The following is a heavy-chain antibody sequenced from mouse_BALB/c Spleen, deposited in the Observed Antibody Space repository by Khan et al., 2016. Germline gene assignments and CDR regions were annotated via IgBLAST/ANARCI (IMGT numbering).Heavy chain of an antibody. D-gene: IGHD2-1*01. V-gene: IGHV3-1*02. Sequence: EVQLVESGPDLVKPSQSLSLTCTVTGYSITSGYSWHWIRQFPGNKLEWMGYIHYSGSTNYNPSLKSRISITRDTSENQFFLQLNSVTTEDTATXYCASYGNYVGTWWYFDVWDAGTTVTVSS. CDR3: ASYGNYVGTWWYFDV. CDR1: GYSITSGYS. CDR2: IHYSGST. J-gene: IGHJ1*01.